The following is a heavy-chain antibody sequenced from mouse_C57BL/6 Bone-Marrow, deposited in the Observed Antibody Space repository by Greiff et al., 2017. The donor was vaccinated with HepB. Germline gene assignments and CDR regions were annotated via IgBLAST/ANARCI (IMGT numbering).Heavy chain of an antibody. D-gene: IGHD1-1*01. V-gene: IGHV5-6*01. CDR1: GFTFSSYG. CDR3: ASPHYYGSRGYYAMDY. Sequence: EVKVVESGGDLVKPGGSLKLSCAASGFTFSSYGMSWVRQTPDKRLEWVATISSGGSYTYYPDSVKGRFTISRDNAKNTLYLQMSSLKSEDTAMYYCASPHYYGSRGYYAMDYWGQGTSVTVSS. CDR2: ISSGGSYT. J-gene: IGHJ4*01.